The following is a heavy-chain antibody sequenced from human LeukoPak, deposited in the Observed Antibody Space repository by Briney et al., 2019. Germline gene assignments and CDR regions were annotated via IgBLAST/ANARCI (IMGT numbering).Heavy chain of an antibody. V-gene: IGHV3-64D*09. Sequence: GQSLRLSCSASGFTFSSYAMHWVRQAPGKGLEYVSAISSDGVTTYYADSVKGRFTISRDNSKNTLYLQMSSLRAEDTAVYYCVKAMATYGYRVPFDYWGQGTLVTVSS. CDR2: ISSDGVTT. CDR1: GFTFSSYA. J-gene: IGHJ4*02. D-gene: IGHD5-18*01. CDR3: VKAMATYGYRVPFDY.